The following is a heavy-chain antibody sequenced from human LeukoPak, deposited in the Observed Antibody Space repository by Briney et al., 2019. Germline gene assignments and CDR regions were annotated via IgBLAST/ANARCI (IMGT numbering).Heavy chain of an antibody. D-gene: IGHD6-19*01. CDR1: GGSISSSSYY. CDR3: ARLTGIAVAQK. V-gene: IGHV4-39*01. J-gene: IGHJ4*02. Sequence: SETLSLTCTVSGGSISSSSYYWGWIRQPPGKGLEWIGSIYYSGSTYYNPSLKSRVTISVDSSKNQFSLKLSSVTAADTAVYYCARLTGIAVAQKWGQGTLVTVSS. CDR2: IYYSGST.